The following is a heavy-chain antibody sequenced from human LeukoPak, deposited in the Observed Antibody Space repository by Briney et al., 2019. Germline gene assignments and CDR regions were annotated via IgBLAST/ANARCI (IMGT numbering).Heavy chain of an antibody. Sequence: AASVKVSCKASGGTFSSYAISWVRQAPGQGLEWMGGIIPIFGTANYAQKLQGRVTMTTDTSTSTAYMELRSLRSDDTAVYYCARVAVAGTGNNWFDPWGQGTLVTVSS. V-gene: IGHV1-69*05. D-gene: IGHD6-19*01. CDR1: GGTFSSYA. CDR3: ARVAVAGTGNNWFDP. J-gene: IGHJ5*02. CDR2: IIPIFGTA.